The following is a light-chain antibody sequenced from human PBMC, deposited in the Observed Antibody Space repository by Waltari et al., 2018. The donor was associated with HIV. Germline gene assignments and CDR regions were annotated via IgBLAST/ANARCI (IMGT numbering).Light chain of an antibody. J-gene: IGLJ1*01. CDR2: DVN. CDR1: ASDVGGYHY. Sequence: QSALTQPRSVSGSPGQSVTISCTGSASDVGGYHYVSWYQQHPGKAPKLLIYDVNKRPSWVPVRFAGSKSGNTASLTISGLQTEEEADYYCCSYAGSSYVFGTETKVTVL. CDR3: CSYAGSSYV. V-gene: IGLV2-11*01.